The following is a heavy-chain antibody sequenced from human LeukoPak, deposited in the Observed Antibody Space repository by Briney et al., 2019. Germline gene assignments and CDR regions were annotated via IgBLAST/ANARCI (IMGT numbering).Heavy chain of an antibody. D-gene: IGHD4-17*01. V-gene: IGHV1-24*01. CDR3: ATRILTYDYGDYFDY. CDR1: GYTLTELS. Sequence: ASVKVSCKVSGYTLTELSMHWVRQAPGKGLEWMGGFDPEDGETIYAQKLQGRVTMTEDTSTDTAYMELSSLRSEDTAVYYCATRILTYDYGDYFDYWGQGTLVTVSS. J-gene: IGHJ4*02. CDR2: FDPEDGET.